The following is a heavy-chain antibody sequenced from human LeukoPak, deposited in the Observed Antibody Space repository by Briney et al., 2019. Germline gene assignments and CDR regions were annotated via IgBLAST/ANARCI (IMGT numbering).Heavy chain of an antibody. CDR1: GFTFSSDA. Sequence: PGRSLRLSCAASGFTFSSDAMSWVRQAPGKGREWVSAISGSGGSTYYADSVKGRFTISRDNSKNTLYLQMNSLRAEDTAVYYCAKDRLIGGYYDNSTYYPFDYWGQGTLVIVSS. D-gene: IGHD3-22*01. V-gene: IGHV3-23*01. CDR2: ISGSGGST. J-gene: IGHJ4*02. CDR3: AKDRLIGGYYDNSTYYPFDY.